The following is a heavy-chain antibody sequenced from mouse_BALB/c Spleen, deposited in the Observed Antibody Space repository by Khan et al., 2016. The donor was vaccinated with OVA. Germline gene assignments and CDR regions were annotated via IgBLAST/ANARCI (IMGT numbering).Heavy chain of an antibody. CDR1: GHNIKGTY. V-gene: IGHV14-3*02. Sequence: IQLVQSGAELVKSGATVKLSCTATGHNIKGTYMQWLKQWPEHGLEWIGGIKPPNGNTKYNPKFKGKATITADTSSNTAYLQLSSLTSEDTAVYCCARLAGKWGQGTTLTVSS. D-gene: IGHD1-1*01. J-gene: IGHJ2*01. CDR2: IKPPNGNT. CDR3: ARLAGK.